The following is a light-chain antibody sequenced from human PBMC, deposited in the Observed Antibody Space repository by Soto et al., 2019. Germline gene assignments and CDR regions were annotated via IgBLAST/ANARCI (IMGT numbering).Light chain of an antibody. J-gene: IGKJ4*01. CDR3: QQYHIWPT. CDR1: QSVSNN. Sequence: EIVMTQSPVTLSVSPGERATLSCRASQSVSNNLAWYQQKPGQPPRLLIYGASTRATGIPARFGGSGSGTEFTLTISNLQSEDCAVYDCQQYHIWPTFGGGTKVEIK. CDR2: GAS. V-gene: IGKV3-15*01.